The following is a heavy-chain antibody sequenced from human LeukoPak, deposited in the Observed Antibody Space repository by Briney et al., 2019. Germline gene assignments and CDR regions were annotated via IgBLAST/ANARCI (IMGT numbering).Heavy chain of an antibody. CDR2: VYHSGST. V-gene: IGHV4-4*02. CDR3: VRRRYNYGFDS. Sequence: SGTLSLTCDVSGDSISGSDWWNWVRQPPGKGLEWIGGVYHSGSTNYNPSLKSRVTMSVDKSKNQFSLELRSVTAADTAVFYCVRRRYNYGFDSWGQGTLATVSS. CDR1: GDSISGSDW. J-gene: IGHJ4*02. D-gene: IGHD5-18*01.